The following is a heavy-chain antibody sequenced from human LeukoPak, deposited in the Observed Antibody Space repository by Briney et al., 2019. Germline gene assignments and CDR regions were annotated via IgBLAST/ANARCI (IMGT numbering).Heavy chain of an antibody. CDR3: ARGSVSEYQLLWPHYYYYMDV. CDR2: MNPNSGNT. V-gene: IGHV1-8*01. J-gene: IGHJ6*03. CDR1: GYTFTSYD. D-gene: IGHD2-2*01. Sequence: ASVKVSCKASGYTFTSYDINWVRQATGQGLEWVGWMNPNSGNTGYAQKFQGRVTMTRNTSISTAYMELSSLRSEDTAVYYCARGSVSEYQLLWPHYYYYMDVWGKGTTVTVSS.